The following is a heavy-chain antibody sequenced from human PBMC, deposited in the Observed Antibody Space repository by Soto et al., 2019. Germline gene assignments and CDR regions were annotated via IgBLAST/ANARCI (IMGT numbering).Heavy chain of an antibody. CDR2: ISSGSGTI. CDR1: GFTFDSYS. D-gene: IGHD5-18*01. J-gene: IGHJ6*02. Sequence: EVQLVESGGGLVQPGGSLRLSCAASGFTFDSYSMNWVRQAPGKGLEWVSYISSGSGTIHYADSVKGRFTISRDNAKNSLYLQMNSLRAEDTAVYYCARALGRLDTYGMDVWGQGTTVTVSS. V-gene: IGHV3-48*01. CDR3: ARALGRLDTYGMDV.